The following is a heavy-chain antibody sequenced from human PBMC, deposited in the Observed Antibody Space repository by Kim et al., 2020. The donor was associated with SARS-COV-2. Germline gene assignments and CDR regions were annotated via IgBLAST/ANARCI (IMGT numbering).Heavy chain of an antibody. CDR3: ARDSYCSGGSCYSWFDP. CDR1: GYTFTSYG. V-gene: IGHV1-18*04. CDR2: ISAYNGNT. J-gene: IGHJ5*02. D-gene: IGHD2-15*01. Sequence: ASVKVSCKASGYTFTSYGISWVRQAPGQGLEWMGWISAYNGNTNYAQKLQGRVTMTTDTSTSTAYMELRSLRSDDTAVYYCARDSYCSGGSCYSWFDPWGQGTLVTVSS.